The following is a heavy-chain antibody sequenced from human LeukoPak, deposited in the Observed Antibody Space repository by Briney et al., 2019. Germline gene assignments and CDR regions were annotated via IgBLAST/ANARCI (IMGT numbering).Heavy chain of an antibody. CDR2: TSGSGGST. D-gene: IGHD3-22*01. CDR3: AKGAGYYDSSGYDY. V-gene: IGHV3-23*01. Sequence: GGTLRLSCAASGVSFSRYGMSWVRAAPGKGLGWVSATSGSGGSTYYADSVKGRFTISRDNSKNTLYLQMNSLRAEDTDVYYCAKGAGYYDSSGYDYWGQGTLVTVSS. CDR1: GVSFSRYG. J-gene: IGHJ4*02.